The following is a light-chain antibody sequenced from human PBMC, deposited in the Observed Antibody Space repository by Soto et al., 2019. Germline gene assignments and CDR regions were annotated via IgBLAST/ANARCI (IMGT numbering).Light chain of an antibody. CDR2: DAS. Sequence: EIEMTQSPATLSVSPGERVTLSCRASQSAISNLAWYQQKPGQTPRLLICDASTRATDIPARFSGSGSGTDFTLTISSLLSEDFAVYYCHQYYKWPLTFGGGTKVDI. CDR3: HQYYKWPLT. V-gene: IGKV3-15*01. CDR1: QSAISN. J-gene: IGKJ4*01.